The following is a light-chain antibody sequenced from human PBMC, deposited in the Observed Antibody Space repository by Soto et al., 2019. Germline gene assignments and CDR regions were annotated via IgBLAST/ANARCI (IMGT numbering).Light chain of an antibody. CDR3: QQYYNWLT. J-gene: IGKJ4*01. V-gene: IGKV3D-15*01. CDR1: QSVSNK. Sequence: EIVMTQSPATLSVSPGERATLSCRASQSVSNKLAWYQQKRGQAPRLLIHSASTRATGIPARFSGSGSGTEFTLTIRSLQSEDFAVYYCQQYYNWLTFGGGTKVEI. CDR2: SAS.